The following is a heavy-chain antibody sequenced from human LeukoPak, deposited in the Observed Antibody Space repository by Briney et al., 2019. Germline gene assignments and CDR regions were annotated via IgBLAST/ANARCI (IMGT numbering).Heavy chain of an antibody. J-gene: IGHJ6*02. V-gene: IGHV3-30-3*01. D-gene: IGHD6-19*01. CDR1: GFTFSSYA. CDR3: AGTDSSGWYNYGMDV. CDR2: ISYDGSNK. Sequence: AGGSLRLSCAASGFTFSSYAMHWVRQAPGKGLEWVAVISYDGSNKYYADSVKGRFTISRDNSKNTLYLQMNSLRAEDTAVYYCAGTDSSGWYNYGMDVWGQGTTVTISS.